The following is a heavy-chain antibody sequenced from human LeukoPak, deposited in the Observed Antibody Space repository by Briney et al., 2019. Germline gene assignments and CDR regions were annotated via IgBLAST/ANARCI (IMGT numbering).Heavy chain of an antibody. V-gene: IGHV4-34*01. Sequence: SETLSLTCAVYGGSFSGYYWSWIRQPPGKGLEWIGEINHSGSTNYNPSLKSRVTISVDTSKNQFSLKLSSVTAADTALYYCARGNSSSWYFWFDPWGQGTLVTVSS. CDR2: INHSGST. CDR3: ARGNSSSWYFWFDP. J-gene: IGHJ5*02. CDR1: GGSFSGYY. D-gene: IGHD6-13*01.